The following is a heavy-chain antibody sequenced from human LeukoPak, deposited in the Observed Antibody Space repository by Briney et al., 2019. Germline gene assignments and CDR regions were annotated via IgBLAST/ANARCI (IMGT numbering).Heavy chain of an antibody. J-gene: IGHJ4*02. CDR3: ARDSYDYDYVWGSYRSKDYFDY. CDR1: GYTFTSYG. CDR2: ISAYNGNT. D-gene: IGHD3-16*02. V-gene: IGHV1-18*01. Sequence: GASVKVSCKASGYTFTSYGISWVRQAPGQGLEWMGWISAYNGNTNYAQKLQGRVTMTTDTSTSTAYMELRSLRSEDTAVYYCARDSYDYDYVWGSYRSKDYFDYWGQGTLVTVSS.